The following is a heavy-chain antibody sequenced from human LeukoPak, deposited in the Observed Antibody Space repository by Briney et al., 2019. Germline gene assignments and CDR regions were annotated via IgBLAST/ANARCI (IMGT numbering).Heavy chain of an antibody. CDR2: ISGSGAST. D-gene: IGHD6-13*01. CDR3: ARAVASADSY. CDR1: GFTLSTNA. Sequence: GGSLRLSCLTSGFTLSTNAMSWVRQAPGKGLEWISGISGSGASTYYADSVKGRFTISRDDSRNTLYLQMNSLRAEDTAVYYCARAVASADSYWGQGTLVTVSS. V-gene: IGHV3-23*01. J-gene: IGHJ4*02.